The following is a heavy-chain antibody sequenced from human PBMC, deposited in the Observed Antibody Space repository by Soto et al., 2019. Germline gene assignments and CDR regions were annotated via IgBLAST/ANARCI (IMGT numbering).Heavy chain of an antibody. CDR3: VKFEGITFSYYYMDV. J-gene: IGHJ6*03. Sequence: GGSLRLSCAASGFTFDDYAMHWVRQAPGKGLEWVSGISCSGGSIYYADSVKGRFTISRDTSKNTLYLQMNSLRAEDTAVYYCVKFEGITFSYYYMDVWGKGTTVTVSS. CDR2: ISCSGGSI. V-gene: IGHV3-23*01. CDR1: GFTFDDYA.